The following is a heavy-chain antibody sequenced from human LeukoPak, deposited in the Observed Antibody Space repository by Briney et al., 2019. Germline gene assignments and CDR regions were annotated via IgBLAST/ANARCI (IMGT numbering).Heavy chain of an antibody. J-gene: IGHJ4*02. CDR2: INEDGRNK. CDR3: TRVIVAVPGYFDYFDF. CDR1: GFSFNNHY. Sequence: PGVSVRLSCTASGFSFNNHYMRWIRQAPGKGLEGVANINEDGRNKWQLGSVKGRFTVSRDNARNSLYLQMNSLRVNETAVYYCTRVIVAVPGYFDYFDFWGQGVLVTVSS. D-gene: IGHD6-19*01. V-gene: IGHV3-7*01.